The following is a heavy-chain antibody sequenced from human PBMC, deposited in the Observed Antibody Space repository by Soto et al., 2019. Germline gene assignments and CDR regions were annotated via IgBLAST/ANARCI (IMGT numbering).Heavy chain of an antibody. CDR3: ARDGSPIAAADMN. Sequence: GSLRLSCAASGFTFSSYSMNWVRQAPGKGLEWVSSISSSSSYIYYADSVEGRFTISRDNAKNSLYLQMNSLRAEDTAVYYCARDGSPIAAADMNWGQGTLVTVSS. V-gene: IGHV3-21*01. CDR2: ISSSSSYI. J-gene: IGHJ4*02. CDR1: GFTFSSYS. D-gene: IGHD6-13*01.